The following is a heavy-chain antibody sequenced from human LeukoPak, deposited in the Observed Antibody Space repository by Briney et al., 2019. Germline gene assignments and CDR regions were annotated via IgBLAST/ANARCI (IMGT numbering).Heavy chain of an antibody. D-gene: IGHD3-22*01. Sequence: GGSLRDSSVHPRFKPTTYTVYSLPQAPGKGLVWVSRINSDGTGTYADSVKGRFTISRDNANNTLYLQMNSLRADNTAVYYCTKHVRSCHSSGCWKPSDYWGQGAVVSVSS. CDR2: INSDGTGT. V-gene: IGHV3-74*01. CDR3: TKHVRSCHSSGCWKPSDY. J-gene: IGHJ4*02. CDR1: RFKPTTYT.